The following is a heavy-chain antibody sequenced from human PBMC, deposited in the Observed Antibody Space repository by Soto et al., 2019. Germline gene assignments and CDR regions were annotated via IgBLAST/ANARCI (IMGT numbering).Heavy chain of an antibody. V-gene: IGHV2-5*02. CDR3: AHRGYLNGNWDRCFLDY. CDR1: GFSLSTSGVG. Sequence: QITLKESGPPRVRPTQPLTLTCTFSGFSLSTSGVGVAWIRQTPGKALEWLAVIYWDDDKRYNPSLRNRLSITQDNSIHQVDLTMADMDTEDTGTYFCAHRGYLNGNWDRCFLDYWGQGTLVTISS. CDR2: IYWDDDK. J-gene: IGHJ4*02. D-gene: IGHD2-15*01.